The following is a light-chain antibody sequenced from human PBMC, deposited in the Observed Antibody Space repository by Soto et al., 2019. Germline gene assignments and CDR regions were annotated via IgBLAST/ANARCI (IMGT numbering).Light chain of an antibody. Sequence: QSVLIQPASVSGSPGQSIAISCTGTITDVGGYNYVSWFQLHPGKAPRLIIYGVINRPSGVSNRFSGSKSGNTASLTISGLQAEDEADYYCTSYTSSIAWVFGSGTKVTVL. CDR1: ITDVGGYNY. J-gene: IGLJ1*01. CDR2: GVI. V-gene: IGLV2-14*01. CDR3: TSYTSSIAWV.